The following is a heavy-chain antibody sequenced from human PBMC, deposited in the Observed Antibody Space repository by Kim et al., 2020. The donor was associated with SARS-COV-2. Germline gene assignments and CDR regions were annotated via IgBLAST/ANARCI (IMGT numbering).Heavy chain of an antibody. CDR3: AKEGAPAAKYGMDV. D-gene: IGHD2-2*01. Sequence: ADSVRGRFTISRDNSKNTLSLQRNSLRAEDTAVYYCAKEGAPAAKYGMDVWGQGTTVTVSS. V-gene: IGHV3-23*01. J-gene: IGHJ6*02.